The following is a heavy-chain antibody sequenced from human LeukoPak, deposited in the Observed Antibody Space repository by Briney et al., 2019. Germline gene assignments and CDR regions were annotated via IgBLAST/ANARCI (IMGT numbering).Heavy chain of an antibody. CDR3: AKDLMDSSGWSRVIDY. J-gene: IGHJ4*02. Sequence: GGSLRLSCAASGFTFISYGMNWVRQAPGKGLEWVSSISSSSSYIYYADSVKGRFTISRDNAKNSLYLQMNSLRAEDAAVYYCAKDLMDSSGWSRVIDYWGQGTLVTVSS. CDR1: GFTFISYG. V-gene: IGHV3-21*01. CDR2: ISSSSSYI. D-gene: IGHD6-19*01.